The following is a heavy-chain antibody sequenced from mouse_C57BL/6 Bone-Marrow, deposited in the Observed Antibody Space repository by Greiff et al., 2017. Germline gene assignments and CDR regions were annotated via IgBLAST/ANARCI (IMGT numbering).Heavy chain of an antibody. CDR1: GYTFTSYT. D-gene: IGHD2-4*01. CDR3: ARGRLRRVFDY. V-gene: IGHV1-4*01. J-gene: IGHJ2*01. CDR2: INPSSGYT. Sequence: VQVVESGAELARPGASVKMSCKASGYTFTSYTMHWVKQRPGQGLEWIGYINPSSGYTKYNQKFKDKATLTADKSSSTAYMQLSSLTSEDSAVYYCARGRLRRVFDYWGQGTTLTVSS.